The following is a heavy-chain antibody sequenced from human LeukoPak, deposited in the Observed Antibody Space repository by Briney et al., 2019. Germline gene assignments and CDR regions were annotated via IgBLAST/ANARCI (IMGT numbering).Heavy chain of an antibody. Sequence: ASVKVSCKTSGFTFTGYYVHWLRQAPGQGLEWMGWINPDTGGTDYAQRFQGRVTMTRDTSISTAYMELSSLTSDDAALYYCARAGPMTFGDHFAFFDFWGQGTLVTVSS. CDR1: GFTFTGYY. CDR3: ARAGPMTFGDHFAFFDF. D-gene: IGHD3-10*01. CDR2: INPDTGGT. V-gene: IGHV1-2*02. J-gene: IGHJ4*02.